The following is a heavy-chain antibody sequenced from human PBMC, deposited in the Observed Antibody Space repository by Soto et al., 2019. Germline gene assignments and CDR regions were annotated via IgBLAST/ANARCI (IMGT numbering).Heavy chain of an antibody. D-gene: IGHD3-3*01. J-gene: IGHJ6*02. CDR3: AKVGSGYYDFWSGHPRYGMDV. CDR2: ISGSGGST. V-gene: IGHV3-23*01. CDR1: GFTFSSYA. Sequence: QPGGSLRLSCAASGFTFSSYAMSWVRQAPGKGLEWVSAISGSGGSTYYADSVKGRFTISRDNSKNTLYLQMNSLRAEDTAVYYCAKVGSGYYDFWSGHPRYGMDVWGQGTTVTVSS.